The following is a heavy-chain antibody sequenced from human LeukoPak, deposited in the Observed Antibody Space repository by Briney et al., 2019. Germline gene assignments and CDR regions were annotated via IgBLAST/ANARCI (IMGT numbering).Heavy chain of an antibody. Sequence: GGSLRLSCAASGFSFSTYDMNWVRQAPGKGLEWVSYISTGGSTMYYADSVKGRFTISRDNAKNSLYLQMNSLRAEDTAVYYCARGPPLFDPWGQGTLVTVSS. CDR3: ARGPPLFDP. V-gene: IGHV3-48*01. CDR2: ISTGGSTM. J-gene: IGHJ5*02. CDR1: GFSFSTYD.